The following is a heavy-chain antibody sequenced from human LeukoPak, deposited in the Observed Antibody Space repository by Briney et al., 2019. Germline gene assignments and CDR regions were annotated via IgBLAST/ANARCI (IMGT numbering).Heavy chain of an antibody. J-gene: IGHJ6*02. D-gene: IGHD1-1*01. Sequence: ASVKVSCKAPGYTFTSYGISWVRQAPGQGLEWMGWISAYNGNTNYAQKLQGRVTMTTDTSTSTAYMELRSLRSDDTAVYYCARDEGKRHTRYYYYYYGMDVWGQGTTVTVSS. V-gene: IGHV1-18*01. CDR1: GYTFTSYG. CDR2: ISAYNGNT. CDR3: ARDEGKRHTRYYYYYYGMDV.